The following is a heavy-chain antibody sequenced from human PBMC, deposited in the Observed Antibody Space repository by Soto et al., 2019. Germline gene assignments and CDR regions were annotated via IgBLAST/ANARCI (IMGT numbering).Heavy chain of an antibody. Sequence: GESLKISCKGSGYSFTSYWISWVRQMPGKGLEWMGRIDPSDSYTDYSPSFQGHVTIPADKSISTAYLQWSSLKASDTAMYYCARHIAARPCRLDYWGQGTLVTVSS. CDR1: GYSFTSYW. D-gene: IGHD6-6*01. CDR3: ARHIAARPCRLDY. J-gene: IGHJ4*02. V-gene: IGHV5-10-1*01. CDR2: IDPSDSYT.